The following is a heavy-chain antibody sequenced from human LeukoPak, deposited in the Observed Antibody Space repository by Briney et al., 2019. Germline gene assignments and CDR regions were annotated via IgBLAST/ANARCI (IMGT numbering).Heavy chain of an antibody. D-gene: IGHD3-10*02. CDR2: ISSSGSTI. J-gene: IGHJ6*04. V-gene: IGHV3-48*03. CDR1: GFTFYSYA. CDR3: AELGITMIGGV. Sequence: GGSLRLSCAASGFTFYSYAMNWVRQTPGKGLEWVSYISSSGSTIYYADSVKGRFTISRDNAKNSLYLQMNSLRAEDTAVYYCAELGITMIGGVWGKGTTVTISS.